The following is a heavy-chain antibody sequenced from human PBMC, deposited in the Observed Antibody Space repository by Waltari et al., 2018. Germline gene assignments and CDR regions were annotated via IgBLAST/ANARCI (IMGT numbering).Heavy chain of an antibody. D-gene: IGHD3-10*01. J-gene: IGHJ3*02. CDR3: AKSGRSPWAFDI. Sequence: EVQLVESGGGLVQPGGSLRLSCTASGFTFSSYGMTWVRQAPGKGLELVSAIGGSTGSTNDADSVRGRFTISRDNSNNTLYLQMNSLRAEDTALYYCAKSGRSPWAFDIWGQGTMVTVSS. CDR1: GFTFSSYG. CDR2: IGGSTGST. V-gene: IGHV3-23*04.